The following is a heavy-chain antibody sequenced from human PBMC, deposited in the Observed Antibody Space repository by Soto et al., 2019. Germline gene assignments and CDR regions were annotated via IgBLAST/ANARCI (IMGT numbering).Heavy chain of an antibody. J-gene: IGHJ6*03. D-gene: IGHD3-3*01. CDR2: ISGSGGST. CDR3: AKDGGPYDFWSGYYLVDAAGNYYMDV. CDR1: GFTFSSYA. Sequence: VGSLRLSCAASGFTFSSYAMSWVRQAPEKGLEWVSAISGSGGSTYYADSVKGRFTISRDNSKNTLYLQMNSLRAEDTAVYYCAKDGGPYDFWSGYYLVDAAGNYYMDVWGKGTTVTVSS. V-gene: IGHV3-23*01.